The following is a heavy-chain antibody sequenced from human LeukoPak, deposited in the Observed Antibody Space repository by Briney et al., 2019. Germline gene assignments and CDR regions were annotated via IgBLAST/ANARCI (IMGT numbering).Heavy chain of an antibody. CDR3: ARYDVWGTYRAFDY. CDR1: GYSINSGYY. Sequence: SETLSLTCTVSGYSINSGYYWGWIRQPPGKGLEWIGIIYHSGRTYYKPSLKSRVTISVDTSKNQFSLKLSSVTAADTAVYYCARYDVWGTYRAFDYWGQGTLVTVSS. CDR2: IYHSGRT. V-gene: IGHV4-38-2*02. D-gene: IGHD3-16*02. J-gene: IGHJ4*02.